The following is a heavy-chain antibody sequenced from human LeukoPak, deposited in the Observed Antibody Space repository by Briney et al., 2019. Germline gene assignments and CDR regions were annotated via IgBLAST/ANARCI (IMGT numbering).Heavy chain of an antibody. J-gene: IGHJ4*02. D-gene: IGHD2-2*01. Sequence: SQTLSLTCTVSGGSISSADYYWSWIRQPPGKGLEWIGSIYHSGSTYYNPSLKSRVTISVDTSKNQFSLKLSSVTAADTAVYYCARQSSTGLSAADYWGQGTLVTVSS. CDR2: IYHSGST. CDR1: GGSISSADYY. CDR3: ARQSSTGLSAADY. V-gene: IGHV4-39*01.